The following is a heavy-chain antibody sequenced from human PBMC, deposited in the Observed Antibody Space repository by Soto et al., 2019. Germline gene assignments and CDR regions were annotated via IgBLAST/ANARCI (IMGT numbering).Heavy chain of an antibody. CDR3: ARGFAGDFDY. CDR2: ISSRGSTI. J-gene: IGHJ4*02. D-gene: IGHD3-3*01. CDR1: GFTFSSYE. Sequence: GGSLRLSCAASGFTFSSYEMNWVRQAPGKGLEWVSYISSRGSTIYYADSVKGRFTISRDNAKKSLYLQMNSLRAEDTAVYYCARGFAGDFDYWGQGTLVTVSS. V-gene: IGHV3-48*03.